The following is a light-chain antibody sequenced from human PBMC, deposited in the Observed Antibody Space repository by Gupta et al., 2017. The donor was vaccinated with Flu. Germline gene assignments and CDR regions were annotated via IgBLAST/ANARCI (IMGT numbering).Light chain of an antibody. Sequence: SSFYASTGDRGTITCRASQGIRSYLAWYKQKQGKAPKLLIYAASTWQRGVPSRFSGSGDGKDLTLTISCRQSEDFATYYCQQNNSYPPRTFGQGTKLEIK. CDR1: QGIRSY. CDR3: QQNNSYPPRT. CDR2: AAS. J-gene: IGKJ2*02. V-gene: IGKV1-8*01.